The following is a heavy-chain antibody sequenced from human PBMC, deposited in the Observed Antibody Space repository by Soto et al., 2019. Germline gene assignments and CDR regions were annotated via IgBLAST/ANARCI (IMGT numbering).Heavy chain of an antibody. V-gene: IGHV3-74*03. J-gene: IGHJ4*02. CDR2: INSDGSST. D-gene: IGHD2-8*01. Sequence: EVQLVESGGGLVQPGGSLRLSCAASGLIFSNYRMHWVRQAPGKGLVWVSCINSDGSSTMYADFVEGRFTISRDNAKNTLYLQMNSLRAEDTAVYYCARDTNGLTYWGQGTLVTVSS. CDR3: ARDTNGLTY. CDR1: GLIFSNYR.